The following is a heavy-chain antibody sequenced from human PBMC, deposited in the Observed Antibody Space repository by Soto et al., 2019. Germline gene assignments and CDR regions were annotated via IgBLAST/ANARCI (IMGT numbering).Heavy chain of an antibody. V-gene: IGHV1-69*13. D-gene: IGHD3-22*01. Sequence: SVKVSCKASGGTFSSYAISWVRRAPGQGLEWMGGIIPIFGTANYAQKFQGRVTITADESTNTAYMELSSLRSEDTAVYYCARGSDYDSSGYYYSWFDPWGQGTLVTVSS. CDR1: GGTFSSYA. J-gene: IGHJ5*02. CDR2: IIPIFGTA. CDR3: ARGSDYDSSGYYYSWFDP.